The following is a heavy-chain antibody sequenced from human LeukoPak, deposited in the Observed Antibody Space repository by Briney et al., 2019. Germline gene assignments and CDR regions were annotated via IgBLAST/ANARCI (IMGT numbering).Heavy chain of an antibody. CDR1: GGSISSSSYY. Sequence: PSETLSLTCTVSGGSISSSSYYWGWIRQPPGKGLEWIGSIYYSGSTYYNPSLKSRVTISVDTSKNQFSLKLSSVTAADTAVYYCASEQRWLQEGPFDYWGQGTLVTVSS. CDR2: IYYSGST. J-gene: IGHJ4*02. V-gene: IGHV4-39*07. D-gene: IGHD5-24*01. CDR3: ASEQRWLQEGPFDY.